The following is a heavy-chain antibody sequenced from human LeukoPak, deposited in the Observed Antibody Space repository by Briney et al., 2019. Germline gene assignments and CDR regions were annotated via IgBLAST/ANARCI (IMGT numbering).Heavy chain of an antibody. CDR2: IYYSGST. CDR3: ARAKEPHSLGLAVPVAGTHFDY. Sequence: RPSETLSLTCTVSGGSISSSSYYWGWIRQPPGKGLEWIGTIYYSGSTYYNPSLKSRVTISVDTSKNQFSLKLSSVTAADTAVFYCARAKEPHSLGLAVPVAGTHFDYWGQGTLVTVSS. D-gene: IGHD6-19*01. CDR1: GGSISSSSYY. V-gene: IGHV4-39*01. J-gene: IGHJ4*02.